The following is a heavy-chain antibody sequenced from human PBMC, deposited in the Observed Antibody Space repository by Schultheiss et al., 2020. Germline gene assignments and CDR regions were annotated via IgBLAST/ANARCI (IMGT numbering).Heavy chain of an antibody. CDR2: INHSGST. J-gene: IGHJ4*02. V-gene: IGHV4-39*07. D-gene: IGHD6-19*01. CDR1: GGSISSGGYY. CDR3: ARAGSSGWYELDY. Sequence: SETLSLTCTVSGGSISSGGYYWSWIRQPPGKGLEWIGEINHSGSTNYNPSLKSRVTISVDTSKNQFSLKLNSVTPEDTAVYYCARAGSSGWYELDYWGQGTLVTVSS.